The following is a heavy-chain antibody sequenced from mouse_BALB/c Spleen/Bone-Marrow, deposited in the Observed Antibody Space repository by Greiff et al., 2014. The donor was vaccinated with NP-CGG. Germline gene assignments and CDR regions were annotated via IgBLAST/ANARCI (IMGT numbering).Heavy chain of an antibody. CDR3: ARVAYYNVYFDY. D-gene: IGHD2-12*01. J-gene: IGHJ2*01. CDR2: INGNGGSS. CDR1: GITFSNYG. V-gene: IGHV5-6-3*01. Sequence: EVQRVESGGGLVQPGGSLKLSCAASGITFSNYGMSWIRQTPDKRLELVATINGNGGSSYYPDSVKGRFTISRDNAKNTLYLQMSNLKSEDTAMYYCARVAYYNVYFDYWGQGTTLTVSS.